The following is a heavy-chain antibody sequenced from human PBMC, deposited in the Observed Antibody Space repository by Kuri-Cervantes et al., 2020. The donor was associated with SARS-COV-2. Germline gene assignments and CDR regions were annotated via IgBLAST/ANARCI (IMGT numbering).Heavy chain of an antibody. CDR2: IYYSGST. Sequence: SETLSLTCTVSGGSISSSSYYWGWIRQPPGKGLEWIGSIYYSGSTYYNPSLKSRVTISVDTSKNQFSLKLSSVTAADMAVYFCARVRRRPDLACLGRTPCYHKYNNYFDPWGQGTLVTFSS. J-gene: IGHJ5*02. CDR3: ARVRRRPDLACLGRTPCYHKYNNYFDP. V-gene: IGHV4-39*01. D-gene: IGHD2-15*01. CDR1: GGSISSSSYY.